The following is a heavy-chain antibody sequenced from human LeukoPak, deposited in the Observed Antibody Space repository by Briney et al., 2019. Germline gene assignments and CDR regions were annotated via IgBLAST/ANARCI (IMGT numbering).Heavy chain of an antibody. V-gene: IGHV3-74*01. J-gene: IGHJ4*02. CDR2: INSDGSST. Sequence: PGVSLRLSCAASGFTFSSYWMHWVRQAPGKGLVWVSRINSDGSSTSYADSVKGRFTISRDNAKNTLYLQMNSLRAEDTAVYYCARGWGATGLFDYWGQGTLVTVSS. D-gene: IGHD1-26*01. CDR1: GFTFSSYW. CDR3: ARGWGATGLFDY.